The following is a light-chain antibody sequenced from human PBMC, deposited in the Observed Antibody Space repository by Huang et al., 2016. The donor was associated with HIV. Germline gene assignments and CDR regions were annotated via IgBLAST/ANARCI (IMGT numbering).Light chain of an antibody. J-gene: IGKJ1*01. CDR1: QGISNS. V-gene: IGKV1-NL1*01. Sequence: DIQMTQSPSSLSASVGDRVTITGLASQGISNSLAWYQQKPGKAPKLLLYAAARLESGGPSRCSGSGSGTDYTLTISSRQPEDFATDYYQQYYSTPQTFGQGTKVEIK. CDR3: QQYYSTPQT. CDR2: AAA.